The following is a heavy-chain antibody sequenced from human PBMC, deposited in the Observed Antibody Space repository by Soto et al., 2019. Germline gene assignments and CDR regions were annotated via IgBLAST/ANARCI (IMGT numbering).Heavy chain of an antibody. CDR1: GFTFSNYA. CDR3: AKDDCSICNGPAYNYNAMDV. Sequence: PGGSLRLSCAASGFTFSNYAMTWVRQAPGKGLEWVSGVTRGGSAYYADSVKGRFTISRDNSKNTVFLQMNSLRAEDTAIYYCAKDDCSICNGPAYNYNAMDVWGQGTTVTVSS. D-gene: IGHD2-15*01. CDR2: VTRGGSA. V-gene: IGHV3-23*01. J-gene: IGHJ6*02.